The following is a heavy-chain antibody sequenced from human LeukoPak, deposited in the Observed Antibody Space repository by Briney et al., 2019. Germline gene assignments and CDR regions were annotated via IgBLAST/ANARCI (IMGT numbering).Heavy chain of an antibody. V-gene: IGHV3-30-3*01. J-gene: IGHJ4*02. CDR3: ARSIAVAPTDFDY. CDR2: ISYDGSNK. CDR1: GFTLSSYA. D-gene: IGHD6-19*01. Sequence: GGSLRLSCAASGFTLSSYAMHWVRQAPGKGLEWVAVISYDGSNKYYADSVKGRFTISRDNSKNTLYLQMNSLRAEDTAVYYCARSIAVAPTDFDYWGQGTLVTVSS.